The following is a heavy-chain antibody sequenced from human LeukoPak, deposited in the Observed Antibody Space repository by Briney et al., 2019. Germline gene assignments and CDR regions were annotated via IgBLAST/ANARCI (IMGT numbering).Heavy chain of an antibody. D-gene: IGHD6-13*01. CDR1: GYTFTRYG. Sequence: ASVKVSCKASGYTFTRYGISWVGQAPGQGVEGMGWISAYNGNTNYAQKLQGRVTMTTDTSTSTAYMELRSLRSDDTAVYYCARRQTRYSSSWYLGFDPWGQGTLVTVSS. J-gene: IGHJ5*02. CDR3: ARRQTRYSSSWYLGFDP. V-gene: IGHV1-18*01. CDR2: ISAYNGNT.